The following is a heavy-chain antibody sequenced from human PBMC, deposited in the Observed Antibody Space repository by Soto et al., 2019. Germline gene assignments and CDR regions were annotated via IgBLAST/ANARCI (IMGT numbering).Heavy chain of an antibody. CDR3: ARATGGVYASWFDP. CDR2: IYYSGST. V-gene: IGHV4-59*01. D-gene: IGHD2-8*01. J-gene: IGHJ5*02. CDR1: GGSISSYY. Sequence: NPSETLSLTCTVSGGSISSYYWSWIRQPPGKGLEWIGYIYYSGSTNYNPSLKSRVTISVDTCKNQFSLKLSSVTAADTAVYYCARATGGVYASWFDPWGQGTLVTVSS.